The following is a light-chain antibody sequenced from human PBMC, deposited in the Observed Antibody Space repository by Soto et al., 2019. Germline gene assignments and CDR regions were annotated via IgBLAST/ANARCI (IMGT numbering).Light chain of an antibody. V-gene: IGKV1-9*01. CDR1: QGISSY. Sequence: DIPLTQSPSFLSASVGDRVTITCRASQGISSYLAWYQQKPGKAPKLLIYAAFSLENGVPSRFSGSGSGTEFTLTISILQPEDSATYYCQQLNTYPRTFGPGTKVEIK. J-gene: IGKJ1*01. CDR3: QQLNTYPRT. CDR2: AAF.